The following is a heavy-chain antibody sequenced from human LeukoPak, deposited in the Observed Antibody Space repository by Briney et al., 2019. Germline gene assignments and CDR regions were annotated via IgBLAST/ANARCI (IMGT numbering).Heavy chain of an antibody. V-gene: IGHV4-59*01. CDR3: ARGASCSGGSCYSYYYYYMDV. CDR2: IYYSGST. Sequence: SETLSLTCTVSGGSISSYYWSWLRQPPGKGLEWLGYIYYSGSTNYNPSLKSRVTISVDTSKSQFSLKLSSVTAADTAGYYCARGASCSGGSCYSYYYYYMDVWGKGTTVTVSS. J-gene: IGHJ6*03. CDR1: GGSISSYY. D-gene: IGHD2-15*01.